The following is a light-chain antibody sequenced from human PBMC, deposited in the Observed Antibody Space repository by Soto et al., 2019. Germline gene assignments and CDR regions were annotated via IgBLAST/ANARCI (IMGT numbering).Light chain of an antibody. CDR1: QSISSY. J-gene: IGKJ1*01. Sequence: DIQMTQSPSSLCASVGDRVTITCRASQSISSYLNWYQQKPGKAPKLLIYAASSLQSGVPSRFSGSGSGTDFTLTISSLQPEDFATYYCQQSYSTPTFGQGTKVDNK. CDR2: AAS. V-gene: IGKV1-39*01. CDR3: QQSYSTPT.